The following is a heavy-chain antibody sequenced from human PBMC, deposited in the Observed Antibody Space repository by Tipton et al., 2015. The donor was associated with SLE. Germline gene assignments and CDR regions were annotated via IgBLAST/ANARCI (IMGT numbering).Heavy chain of an antibody. J-gene: IGHJ4*02. CDR1: GGSFRGYY. Sequence: TLSLTCAVYGGSFRGYYWSWIRQPPGKGLEWIGEINNSGSTNYNPSLKSRVTISVDTSKNQFSLKLSSVTAADTAVYYCARTHHTYYYDSSGYSPTPFLFDYWGQGTLVTVSS. CDR2: INNSGST. V-gene: IGHV4-34*01. CDR3: ARTHHTYYYDSSGYSPTPFLFDY. D-gene: IGHD3-22*01.